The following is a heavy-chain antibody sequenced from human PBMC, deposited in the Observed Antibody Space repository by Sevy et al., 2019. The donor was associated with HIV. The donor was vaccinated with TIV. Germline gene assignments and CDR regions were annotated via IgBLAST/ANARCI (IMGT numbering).Heavy chain of an antibody. CDR1: GFTFSDYY. CDR3: ASVPAQGQGDPPRGMDV. D-gene: IGHD2-2*01. Sequence: GGSLRLSCAASGFTFSDYYMSWIRQAPGKGLEWVSYISSSGSTIYYADSVKGRFTISRDNAKNSLYLQMNSLRAEDTAVYYCASVPAQGQGDPPRGMDVWGQGTTVTVSS. CDR2: ISSSGSTI. V-gene: IGHV3-11*01. J-gene: IGHJ6*02.